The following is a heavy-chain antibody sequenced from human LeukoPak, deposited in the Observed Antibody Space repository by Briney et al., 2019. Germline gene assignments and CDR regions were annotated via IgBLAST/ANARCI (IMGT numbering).Heavy chain of an antibody. CDR3: ARSRDGCNIDQ. CDR1: GGSISSSTYY. D-gene: IGHD5-24*01. J-gene: IGHJ4*02. V-gene: IGHV4-39*01. CDR2: IYYSGSP. Sequence: PSETLSLTCTVSGGSISSSTYYWGWIRQPPGKGLEWIGSIYYSGSPYYHPSLKSRVTISVDTSKNQFSLKLNSVTAADTAVYYCARSRDGCNIDQWGQGTLVTVSS.